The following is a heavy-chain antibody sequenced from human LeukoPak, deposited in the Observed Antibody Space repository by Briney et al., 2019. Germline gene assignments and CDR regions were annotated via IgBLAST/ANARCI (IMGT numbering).Heavy chain of an antibody. CDR2: INTNTGNP. Sequence: ASVKVSCKASGYTFTSYAMHWVRQAPGQRLEWMGWINTNTGNPTYAQGFTGRFVFSLDTSVSTAYLQISSLKAEDTAVYYCARDLHDYGDYGGGFDPWGQGTLVTVSS. J-gene: IGHJ5*02. D-gene: IGHD4-17*01. CDR1: GYTFTSYA. CDR3: ARDLHDYGDYGGGFDP. V-gene: IGHV7-4-1*02.